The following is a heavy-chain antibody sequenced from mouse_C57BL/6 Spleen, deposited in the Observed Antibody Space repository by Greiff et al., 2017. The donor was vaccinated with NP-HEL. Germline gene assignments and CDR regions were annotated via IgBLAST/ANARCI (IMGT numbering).Heavy chain of an antibody. D-gene: IGHD2-1*01. V-gene: IGHV1-50*01. CDR3: ARKGDGNYAWFAY. CDR2: IDPSDSYT. J-gene: IGHJ3*01. Sequence: VQLQQPGAELVKPGASVKLSCKASGYTFTSYWMQWVKQRPGQGLEWIGEIDPSDSYTNYNQKFKGKATLTVDTSSSTAYMQLSSLTSEDSAVYYCARKGDGNYAWFAYWGQGTLVTVSA. CDR1: GYTFTSYW.